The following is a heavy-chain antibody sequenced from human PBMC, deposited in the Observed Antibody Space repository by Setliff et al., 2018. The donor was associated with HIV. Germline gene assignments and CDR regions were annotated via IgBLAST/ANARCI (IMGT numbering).Heavy chain of an antibody. J-gene: IGHJ6*03. CDR3: ARSGNKLTDYSYYSYFMDV. CDR2: INHGGST. CDR1: GGSFSNYY. V-gene: IGHV4-34*01. Sequence: LSLTCAVYGGSFSNYYWSWIRQSPGEGLEWIGEINHGGSTNYNPSLKSRVTMSVDTSKNQFSLQLTSVTAADTAVYYCARSGNKLTDYSYYSYFMDVWGGGTTVTVSS. D-gene: IGHD1-26*01.